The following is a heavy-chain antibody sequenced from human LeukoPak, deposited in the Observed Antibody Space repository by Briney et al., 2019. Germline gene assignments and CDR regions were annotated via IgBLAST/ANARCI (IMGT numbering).Heavy chain of an antibody. V-gene: IGHV3-30*02. D-gene: IGHD6-6*01. CDR1: GFTFSSYG. Sequence: GGSLRLSCAASGFTFSSYGMHWVRQAPGKGLEWVAFIRYDGSNKYYADSVKGRFTISRDNSKNTLYLQMNSLRAEDTAAYYCAKPAARPGSAFDIWGQGTMVTVSS. J-gene: IGHJ3*02. CDR2: IRYDGSNK. CDR3: AKPAARPGSAFDI.